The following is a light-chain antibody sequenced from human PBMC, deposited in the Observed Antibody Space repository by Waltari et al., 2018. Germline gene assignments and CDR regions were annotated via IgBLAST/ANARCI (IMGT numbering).Light chain of an antibody. Sequence: IQLTQSPSSLSASVGDRVTITCRASHGISSNLAWYQQKPWKAPKLLISAASTLQSGFPLRFSGSGAGTDFTLTISSLQPEDFATYCCRQLNIYPITFVQGTRLDIK. CDR3: RQLNIYPIT. CDR1: HGISSN. J-gene: IGKJ5*01. V-gene: IGKV1-9*01. CDR2: AAS.